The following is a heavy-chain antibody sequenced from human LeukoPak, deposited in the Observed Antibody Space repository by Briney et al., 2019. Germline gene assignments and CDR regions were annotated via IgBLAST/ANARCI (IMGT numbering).Heavy chain of an antibody. Sequence: GGSLRLSCAASGFTFSSYAMSWVRQAPGKGLEWVGRIRSKTDGGTTDYAAPVKGRFTISRDDSKNTLYLQMNSLKTEDTAVYYCTTDLRWYPNWGQGTLVTVSS. V-gene: IGHV3-15*01. CDR1: GFTFSSYA. J-gene: IGHJ4*02. CDR3: TTDLRWYPN. D-gene: IGHD4-23*01. CDR2: IRSKTDGGTT.